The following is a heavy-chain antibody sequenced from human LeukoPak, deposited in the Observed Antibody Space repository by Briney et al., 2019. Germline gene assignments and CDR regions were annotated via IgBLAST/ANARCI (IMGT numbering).Heavy chain of an antibody. Sequence: PGGSHRLSCAASGFKFSSYGMHWVRQAPGKGPEWVALMWYDGINKYYADSVKGRFTISRDNSKNTVYLQMNSLRVEDTAIYYCGKDPGYDFWSGDYGPDYFWVRGTLVTVSS. CDR1: GFKFSSYG. CDR3: GKDPGYDFWSGDYGPDYF. J-gene: IGHJ4*02. D-gene: IGHD3-3*01. V-gene: IGHV3-33*06. CDR2: MWYDGINK.